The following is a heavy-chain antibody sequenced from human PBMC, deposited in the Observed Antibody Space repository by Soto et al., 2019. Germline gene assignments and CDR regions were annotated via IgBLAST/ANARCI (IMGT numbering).Heavy chain of an antibody. Sequence: EVQLLEAGGGLVQPGGSVRLSCAASGLTFGNYAMSCVRQAPGKGLEWVSAISGDSGRTYYADSVKGRFTISRDNSKNTLYLKMNTLRAEDTAVYYCAVTPNCGRDCSAASYWYFDIWGRGTLLPVSS. J-gene: IGHJ2*01. D-gene: IGHD2-21*02. V-gene: IGHV3-23*01. CDR1: GLTFGNYA. CDR3: AVTPNCGRDCSAASYWYFDI. CDR2: ISGDSGRT.